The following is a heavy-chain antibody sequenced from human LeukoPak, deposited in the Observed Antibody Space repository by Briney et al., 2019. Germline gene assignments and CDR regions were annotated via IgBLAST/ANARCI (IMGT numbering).Heavy chain of an antibody. Sequence: SETLSLTCTVSGGSISSYYWSWLRQPPGKGLEWIGYIYYSGSTNYKPSLKSRVTISVKTSKNQFSLKLRSVTAADTAVYYCARVRLRYYYDSSGYYGPIWGQGTMVTVSS. CDR1: GGSISSYY. V-gene: IGHV4-59*01. J-gene: IGHJ3*02. CDR2: IYYSGST. CDR3: ARVRLRYYYDSSGYYGPI. D-gene: IGHD3-22*01.